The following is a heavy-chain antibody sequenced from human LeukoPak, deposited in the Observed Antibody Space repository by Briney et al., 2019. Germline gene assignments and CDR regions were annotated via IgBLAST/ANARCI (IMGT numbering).Heavy chain of an antibody. V-gene: IGHV1-18*01. Sequence: ASVKVSCKASGYTFTSYGISWVRQAPGQGLEWMGWISAYNGNTNYAQKLQGRVTMTTDTSTSTAYMELRSLRSEDTAVYYCARTWRSSGYYYCLDYWGQGTLVTVSS. J-gene: IGHJ4*02. CDR3: ARTWRSSGYYYCLDY. CDR2: ISAYNGNT. D-gene: IGHD3-22*01. CDR1: GYTFTSYG.